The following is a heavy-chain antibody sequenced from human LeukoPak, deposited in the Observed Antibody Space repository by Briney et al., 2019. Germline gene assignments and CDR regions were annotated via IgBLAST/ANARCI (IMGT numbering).Heavy chain of an antibody. CDR3: ARGHHRAAAGILRDP. V-gene: IGHV3-11*01. CDR1: XXTFSDYY. CDR2: ISSSGSTI. J-gene: IGHJ5*02. D-gene: IGHD6-13*01. Sequence: AASXXTFSDYYMSWIRQAPGKGLEWVSYISSSGSTIYYADSVKGRFTISRDNAKNSLYLQMNSLRAEDTAVYYCARGHHRAAAGILRDPWGQGTLVTVSS.